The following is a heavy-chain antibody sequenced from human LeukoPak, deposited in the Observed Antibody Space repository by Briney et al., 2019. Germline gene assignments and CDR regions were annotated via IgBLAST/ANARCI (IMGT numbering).Heavy chain of an antibody. J-gene: IGHJ4*02. CDR1: GGSFSGYY. D-gene: IGHD1-26*01. CDR3: ARTAIGGELIPAYYFDY. V-gene: IGHV4-34*01. CDR2: INHSGST. Sequence: SETLSLTCAVYGGSFSGYYWSWIRQPPGKGLEWIGEINHSGSTNYNPSLKSRVTISVDTSKNQFSLKLSSVTAADTAVYYCARTAIGGELIPAYYFDYWGQGTLVTVSS.